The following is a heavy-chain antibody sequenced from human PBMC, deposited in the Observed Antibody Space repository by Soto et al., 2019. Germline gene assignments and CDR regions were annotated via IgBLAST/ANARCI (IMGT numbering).Heavy chain of an antibody. J-gene: IGHJ4*02. CDR3: VRFSILVSGRGRGAFFDS. D-gene: IGHD6-19*01. Sequence: GGSLRLSCAASGFTFSNYWMSWVRQVPGKGLAWVSNIKEDGSEKYYVDSVKGRFTISRDNAKNSVHLQMNSLRDEDTAVYYCVRFSILVSGRGRGAFFDSWGQGTPVTVTS. CDR1: GFTFSNYW. V-gene: IGHV3-7*03. CDR2: IKEDGSEK.